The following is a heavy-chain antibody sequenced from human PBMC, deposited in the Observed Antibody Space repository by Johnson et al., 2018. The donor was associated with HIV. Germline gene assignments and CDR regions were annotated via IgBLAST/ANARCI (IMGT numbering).Heavy chain of an antibody. V-gene: IGHV3-48*01. CDR1: GFTFSNAW. D-gene: IGHD5-18*01. J-gene: IGHJ3*01. CDR3: ARRRDTLNIWQESFDV. CDR2: ISSSGSTI. Sequence: VHLVESGGGLVKPGGSLRLSCAASGFTFSNAWMSWVRQAPGKGLEWVSYISSSGSTIYYADSVKGRFTISRDNFKNMLYLQMGSLRPDDTAVYYCARRRDTLNIWQESFDVWGQGTVVTVSS.